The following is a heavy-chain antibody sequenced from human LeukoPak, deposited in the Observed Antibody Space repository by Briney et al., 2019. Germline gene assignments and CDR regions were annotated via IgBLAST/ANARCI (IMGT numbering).Heavy chain of an antibody. CDR1: GFTFSSYG. V-gene: IGHV3-33*06. J-gene: IGHJ3*02. Sequence: GRSLRLSCAASGFTFSSYGMHWVRQAPGKGLEGVAVIWYDGSNKYCTDSVKGRFTISRDNSKNKLYLQMNSLRAEDTAVYYCAKNYYDSSGYYFLYAFDIWGQGTMVTVSS. CDR2: IWYDGSNK. D-gene: IGHD3-22*01. CDR3: AKNYYDSSGYYFLYAFDI.